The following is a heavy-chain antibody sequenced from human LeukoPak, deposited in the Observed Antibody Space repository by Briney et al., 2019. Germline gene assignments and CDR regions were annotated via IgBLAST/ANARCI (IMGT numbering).Heavy chain of an antibody. Sequence: PSETLSLTCTVSGGSISSYYWSWIRQPPGKGLEWIGYIYYSGSINYSPSLKNRVTISVDTSKKQFSLKLSSVTAADTAVYYCARRLRAFGYYYYYAMDVWGQGTTVTVSS. CDR3: ARRLRAFGYYYYYAMDV. V-gene: IGHV4-59*08. D-gene: IGHD2/OR15-2a*01. CDR2: IYYSGSI. CDR1: GGSISSYY. J-gene: IGHJ6*02.